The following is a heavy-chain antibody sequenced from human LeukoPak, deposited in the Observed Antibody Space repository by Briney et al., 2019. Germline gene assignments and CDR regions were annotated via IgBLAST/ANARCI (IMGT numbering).Heavy chain of an antibody. J-gene: IGHJ3*02. D-gene: IGHD3-3*01. V-gene: IGHV3-48*01. Sequence: GGSLRLSCAASGFTVSNIYMSWVRQAPGKGLEWVSYISSSSSTIYYADSVKSRFTISRDNAKNSLYLQMNSLRAEDTAVYYCARGRFLEWLLYPDAFDIWGQGTMVTVSS. CDR1: GFTVSNIY. CDR2: ISSSSSTI. CDR3: ARGRFLEWLLYPDAFDI.